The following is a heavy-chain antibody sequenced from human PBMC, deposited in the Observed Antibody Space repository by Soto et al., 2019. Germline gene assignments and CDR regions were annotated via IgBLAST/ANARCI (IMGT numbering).Heavy chain of an antibody. V-gene: IGHV4-30-2*05. Sequence: QPQLQESGSGLVKPSQTLSLTCSVSGAYVSSAGYSWSWIRQPPGKGLEWIGYVYQSGRTYGSVTTSYNPSLKSRVTISVDRSTNQFSLKLISVTAADTAVYFCARGQSIVAAIDYFDYCGQGSLVTVSS. CDR1: GAYVSSAGYS. J-gene: IGHJ4*02. CDR2: VYQSGRT. CDR3: ARGQSIVAAIDYFDY. D-gene: IGHD5-12*01.